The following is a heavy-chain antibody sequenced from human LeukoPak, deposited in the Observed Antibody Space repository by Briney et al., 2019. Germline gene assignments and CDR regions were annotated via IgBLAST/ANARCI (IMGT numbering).Heavy chain of an antibody. CDR3: VSHSNILTNYCVDY. J-gene: IGHJ4*02. D-gene: IGHD3-9*01. CDR2: IHGDGNT. Sequence: PGGSLRLSCAASGFTVSDNFMSWVRQAPGKGLEWVSIIHGDGNTYYIDSVKGRFTISRDTSKNTLSLQMNSLRAEDTAVYYCVSHSNILTNYCVDYWGQGALVTVSS. V-gene: IGHV3-53*01. CDR1: GFTVSDNF.